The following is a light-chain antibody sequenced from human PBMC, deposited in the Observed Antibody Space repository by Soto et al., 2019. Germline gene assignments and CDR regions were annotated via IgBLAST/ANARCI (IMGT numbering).Light chain of an antibody. CDR3: QQYNNWGLS. CDR1: ENVGTN. Sequence: IVLTQSLATLSVSPGERVTLSCRASENVGTNLAWYQQRPGQPPRLLFYGSSTRATGISATFSGSGSRTEFTLTISSLQSEDSAVYYCQQYNNWGLSFGGGTRVEIK. J-gene: IGKJ4*01. V-gene: IGKV3D-15*01. CDR2: GSS.